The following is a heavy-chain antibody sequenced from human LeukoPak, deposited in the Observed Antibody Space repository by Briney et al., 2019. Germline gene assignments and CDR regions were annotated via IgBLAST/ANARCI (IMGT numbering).Heavy chain of an antibody. D-gene: IGHD3-10*01. J-gene: IGHJ4*02. CDR3: VRAMVRGVVLSDF. CDR2: MNPVNGNA. CDR1: GYTFIHYD. Sequence: ASVKVSCKASGYTFIHYDINWVRQATAQGLEWMGWMNPVNGNAGYAQKFQGRITLTRNTSINTAYMDLSSPRSNDTAIYYCVRAMVRGVVLSDFWGQGTLVTVSS. V-gene: IGHV1-8*01.